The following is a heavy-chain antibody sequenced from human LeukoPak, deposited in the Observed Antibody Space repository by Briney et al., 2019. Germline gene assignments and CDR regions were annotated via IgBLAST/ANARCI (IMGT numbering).Heavy chain of an antibody. CDR3: ANFGIVVVPAASDPT. CDR1: GFTFSSYA. J-gene: IGHJ5*02. CDR2: ISYDGSNK. D-gene: IGHD2-2*01. V-gene: IGHV3-30*04. Sequence: GGSLRLSCAASGFTFSSYAMHWVRQAPGKGLEWVAVISYDGSNKYCADSVKGRFTISRDNSKNTLYLQMNSLRAEDTAVYYCANFGIVVVPAASDPTWGQGTLVTVSS.